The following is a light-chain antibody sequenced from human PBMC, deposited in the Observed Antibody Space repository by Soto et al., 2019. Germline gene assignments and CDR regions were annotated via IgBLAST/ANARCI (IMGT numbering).Light chain of an antibody. V-gene: IGLV4-69*01. CDR3: QTWGTGNDV. CDR2: LNSDGSH. J-gene: IGLJ1*01. CDR1: SGHSSYA. Sequence: QPVLTQSPSASASLGASVKLTCTLSSGHSSYAIAWHQQQPEKGPRYLMKLNSDGSHSKGDGIPDRFSGSSSGAERYLTISSLQSEDEADYYCQTWGTGNDVFGTGTKVTVL.